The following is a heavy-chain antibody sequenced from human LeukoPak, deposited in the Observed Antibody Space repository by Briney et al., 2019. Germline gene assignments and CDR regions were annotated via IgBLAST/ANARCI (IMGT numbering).Heavy chain of an antibody. CDR3: ARLYDGSAYHADHFDY. V-gene: IGHV3-23*01. J-gene: IGHJ4*02. CDR1: GFTFSSHG. D-gene: IGHD3-22*01. CDR2: ISGSGGST. Sequence: GGSLRLSCAASGFTFSSHGMSWVRQAPGKGLEWVSAISGSGGSTYYADSVKGRFTISRDNAKNSLYLQMNSLRAEDTAVYYCARLYDGSAYHADHFDYWGQGTLVIVSS.